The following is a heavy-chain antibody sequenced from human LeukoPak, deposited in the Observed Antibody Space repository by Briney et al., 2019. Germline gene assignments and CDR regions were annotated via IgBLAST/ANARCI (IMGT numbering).Heavy chain of an antibody. J-gene: IGHJ6*04. CDR1: GFTFSSYW. V-gene: IGHV3-7*01. D-gene: IGHD3-10*01. CDR3: ARDLLGFGEVMDV. CDR2: IKQDGSEK. Sequence: QPGGSLRLSCAASGFTFSSYWMSWVRQAPGKGLEWVANIKQDGSEKYYVDSVKGRFTISRDNAKNSLYLQMNSLRADDTAVYYCARDLLGFGEVMDVGGKGTPVTVSS.